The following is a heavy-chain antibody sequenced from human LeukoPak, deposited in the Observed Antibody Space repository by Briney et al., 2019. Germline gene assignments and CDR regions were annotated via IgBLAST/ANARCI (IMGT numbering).Heavy chain of an antibody. CDR2: INHSGST. CDR1: GGSFSGYY. Sequence: PSETLSLTCAVYGGSFSGYYWSWIRQPPGKGLEWIGEINHSGSTNYNPSLKSRVTISVDTSKNQFSLKLSSVTAADTAVYCCARGGSYRYSSGYSLGGRARWDYWGQGTLVTVSS. V-gene: IGHV4-34*01. D-gene: IGHD3-22*01. CDR3: ARGGSYRYSSGYSLGGRARWDY. J-gene: IGHJ4*02.